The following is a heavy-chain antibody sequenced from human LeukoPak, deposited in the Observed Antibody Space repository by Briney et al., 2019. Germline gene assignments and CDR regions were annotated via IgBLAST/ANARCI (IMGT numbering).Heavy chain of an antibody. J-gene: IGHJ4*02. CDR1: GGSISSSSYY. Sequence: SETLSLTCTVSGGSISSSSYYWGWIRQPPGKGLEWIGSIYYSGSTYYNPSLKSRVTISVDTSRNQFSLKLSSVTAADTAVYYCARGQTGYSSGWSAYYFDYWSQGTLVTVSS. D-gene: IGHD6-19*01. V-gene: IGHV4-39*07. CDR2: IYYSGST. CDR3: ARGQTGYSSGWSAYYFDY.